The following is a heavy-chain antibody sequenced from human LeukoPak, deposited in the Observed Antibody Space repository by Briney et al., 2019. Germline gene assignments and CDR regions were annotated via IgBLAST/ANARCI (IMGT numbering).Heavy chain of an antibody. D-gene: IGHD1-26*01. CDR3: AREWELPLRFWFDP. Sequence: ASVKVSCKASGYTFTGYYMHWVRQAPGQGLEWMGWINPNSGGTSYAQKFQGRVTMTRDTSISTAYMELSRLRSDDTAVYYCAREWELPLRFWFDPWGQGTLVTVSS. J-gene: IGHJ5*02. CDR2: INPNSGGT. CDR1: GYTFTGYY. V-gene: IGHV1-2*02.